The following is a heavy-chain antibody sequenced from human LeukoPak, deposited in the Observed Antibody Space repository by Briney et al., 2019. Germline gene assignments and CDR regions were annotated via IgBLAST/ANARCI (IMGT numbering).Heavy chain of an antibody. J-gene: IGHJ4*02. Sequence: GASVNVSCKASGYTFTIYGITWVRQAPGQGLEWVGWINTYSANTNYAQKLQGRVTITTDTSTSTAYMELRSLRSDDTAVYYCANGPSSGSYDYWGQGTLVTVSS. D-gene: IGHD3-10*01. CDR1: GYTFTIYG. CDR3: ANGPSSGSYDY. CDR2: INTYSANT. V-gene: IGHV1-18*04.